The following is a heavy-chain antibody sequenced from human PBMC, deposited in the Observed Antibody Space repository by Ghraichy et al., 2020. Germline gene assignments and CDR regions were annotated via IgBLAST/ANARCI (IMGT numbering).Heavy chain of an antibody. CDR1: GFAFSDYW. CDR2: INSDGSST. V-gene: IGHV3-74*01. D-gene: IGHD4-23*01. CDR3: ARDGDFDFGGNSLGY. J-gene: IGHJ4*02. Sequence: LSLTCAATGFAFSDYWMHWVRQVPGKGLVWVSRINSDGSSTTYAGSGKGRFTISRDNAKNTLYLEMSSLRSEDTALYYCARDGDFDFGGNSLGYWGQGTLVTVSA.